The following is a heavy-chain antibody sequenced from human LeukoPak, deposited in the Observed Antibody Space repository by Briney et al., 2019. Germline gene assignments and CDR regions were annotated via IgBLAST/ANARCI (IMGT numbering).Heavy chain of an antibody. J-gene: IGHJ6*03. CDR2: ISYDGSNK. D-gene: IGHD3-10*01. CDR1: GFTFSSYA. V-gene: IGHV3-30*04. Sequence: GGSLRLSCAASGFTFSSYAMHWVRQAPGKGLEWVAVISYDGSNKYYADSVKGRFTISRDNSKNTLYLQMNSLRAEDTAVYYCAKDRGVPYYYMDVWGKGTTVTISS. CDR3: AKDRGVPYYYMDV.